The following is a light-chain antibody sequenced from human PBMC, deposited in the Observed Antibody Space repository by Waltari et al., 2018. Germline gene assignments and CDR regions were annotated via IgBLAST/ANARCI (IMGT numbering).Light chain of an antibody. CDR3: QLRTGWPMT. CDR1: QRVSNS. Sequence: EVVLTQSPATLSLSPGERATLSCRASQRVSNSLAWYRQKPGQAPSLLIYDASTRAAGIPGRCSGSGSGTDFTLTISSLEPEDFAVYYCQLRTGWPMTFGQGPRLEIK. CDR2: DAS. V-gene: IGKV3-11*01. J-gene: IGKJ5*01.